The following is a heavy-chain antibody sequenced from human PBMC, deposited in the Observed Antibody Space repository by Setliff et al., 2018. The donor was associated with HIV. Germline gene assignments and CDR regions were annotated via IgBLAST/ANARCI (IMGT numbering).Heavy chain of an antibody. CDR3: AREAYGNNYYYFYYMDV. Sequence: GGSLRLSCAASGFTFDDFGMTWVRQRPGKGLEWVSGINWNGAITDYADSVKGRFTISRDNAKNSLHLQMNSLRAEDAAFYYCAREAYGNNYYYFYYMDVWGKGTTVTVSS. CDR1: GFTFDDFG. J-gene: IGHJ6*03. CDR2: INWNGAIT. V-gene: IGHV3-20*04. D-gene: IGHD3-16*01.